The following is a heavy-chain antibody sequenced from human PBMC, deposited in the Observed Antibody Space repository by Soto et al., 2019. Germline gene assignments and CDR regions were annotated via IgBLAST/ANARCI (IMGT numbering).Heavy chain of an antibody. CDR2: IIPVFGTI. CDR3: AIENGGPGGHYLDY. V-gene: IGHV1-69*01. Sequence: QVHVVQSGAEVKKPGSSVKVPCKAYGGTFNSFGIKWVRQAPGQGLEWVGGIIPVFGTINYAQKFRGRVTITAEASTITSYRELSGRRSDDTAVYYWAIENGGPGGHYLDYGAQETRVTVSS. J-gene: IGHJ4*02. CDR1: GGTFNSFG. D-gene: IGHD3-10*01.